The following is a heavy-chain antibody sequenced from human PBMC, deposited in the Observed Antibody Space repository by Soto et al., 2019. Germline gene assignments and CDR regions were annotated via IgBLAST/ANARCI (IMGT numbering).Heavy chain of an antibody. CDR2: IIPCFGTA. Sequence: QVQLEQSGAEVEQPGSSVRVSCKTSGGTFSTYAINWVRQAPGQGLEWMGAIIPCFGTADYSQKFQGRVTITADESTSTAYMELSSLRSDDTAVYFCARPKGTYSSGYYYFDFWGQGTLVTVSS. D-gene: IGHD6-19*01. J-gene: IGHJ4*02. V-gene: IGHV1-69*01. CDR3: ARPKGTYSSGYYYFDF. CDR1: GGTFSTYA.